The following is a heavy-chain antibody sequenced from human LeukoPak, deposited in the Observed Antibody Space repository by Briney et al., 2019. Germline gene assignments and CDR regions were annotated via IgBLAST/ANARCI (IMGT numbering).Heavy chain of an antibody. V-gene: IGHV3-33*06. CDR2: VWYDGNEK. CDR3: AKSRGDRERWLHLDS. J-gene: IGHJ4*02. D-gene: IGHD5-24*01. CDR1: GFTFTDYG. Sequence: GTSLRLSCAASGFTFTDYGMHWVRQAPGKGLEWVAVVWYDGNEKRYADSVKGRFTISRDNSRNTHYLRMNSLTVEDTAVYYCAKSRGDRERWLHLDSWGQGTLVTVSS.